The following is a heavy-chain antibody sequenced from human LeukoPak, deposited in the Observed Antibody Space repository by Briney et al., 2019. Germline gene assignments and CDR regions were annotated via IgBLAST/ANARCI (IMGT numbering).Heavy chain of an antibody. CDR1: GLTFSSYD. D-gene: IGHD2-21*01. Sequence: PGGSLRLSCAASGLTFSSYDMNWVRQAPGKGLEWVSGISGSGGRTYYADSVKGRFTISRDNSKKKLYLQMNSLRVDDTAVYYCAKEEDTAWHIFDYGGQGTLVTVSS. J-gene: IGHJ4*02. V-gene: IGHV3-23*01. CDR3: AKEEDTAWHIFDY. CDR2: ISGSGGRT.